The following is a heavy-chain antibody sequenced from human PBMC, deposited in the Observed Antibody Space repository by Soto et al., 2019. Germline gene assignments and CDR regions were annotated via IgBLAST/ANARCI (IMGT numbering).Heavy chain of an antibody. CDR3: AREVGGNSVNDLDY. J-gene: IGHJ4*02. V-gene: IGHV1-2*04. CDR2: INPNSGGT. Sequence: ASVKVSCKASGYTFTGYYMHWVRQAPGQGLEWMGWINPNSGGTNYAQKFQGWVTMTRDTSISTAYMELSRLRSDDTAVYYCAREVGGNSVNDLDYWGQGTLVTVSS. D-gene: IGHD2-21*02. CDR1: GYTFTGYY.